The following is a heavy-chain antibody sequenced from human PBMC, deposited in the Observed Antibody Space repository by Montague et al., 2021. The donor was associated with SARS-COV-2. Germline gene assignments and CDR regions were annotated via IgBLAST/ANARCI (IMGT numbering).Heavy chain of an antibody. CDR3: AMSRSRFSLIVVVIETFDI. CDR1: GGSISSDGYY. J-gene: IGHJ3*02. V-gene: IGHV4-31*03. Sequence: TLSLTCTVSGGSISSDGYYWSWVHQRPGKRLGWIAYIYYSGSTYYNPSLRSRVSISVDTSKNQFSLKLSSVTAADTAVYYCAMSRSRFSLIVVVIETFDIWGQGTMVIVSS. CDR2: IYYSGST. D-gene: IGHD3-22*01.